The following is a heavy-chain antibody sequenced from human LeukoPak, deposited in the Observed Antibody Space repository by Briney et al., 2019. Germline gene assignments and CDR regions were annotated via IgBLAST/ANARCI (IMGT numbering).Heavy chain of an antibody. CDR1: GGSISSSNR. V-gene: IGHV4-4*02. J-gene: IGHJ4*02. CDR2: IYHSGST. D-gene: IGHD3-10*01. CDR3: ARVGGWGYGSGSYYYFDY. Sequence: SGTLSLTCAVSGGSISSSNRWSWVRQPPGKGLEWIGEIYHSGSTNYNPSLKSRVTISVDKSKNQFSLKLSSVTAADTAVYYCARVGGWGYGSGSYYYFDYWGQGTLVTVSS.